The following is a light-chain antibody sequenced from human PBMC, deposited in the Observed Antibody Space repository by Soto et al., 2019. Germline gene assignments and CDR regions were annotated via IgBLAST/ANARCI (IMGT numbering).Light chain of an antibody. CDR2: GAS. Sequence: EIVMTQSPATLSVSPGERATLSCRASQSVSSNLAWYQQKPGQAPRLLIYGASTRATGIPVRFSGSGSGTEFTLNFSSLQSEDFAVYYCQQYNNWPGTFGQGTKVEIK. CDR1: QSVSSN. CDR3: QQYNNWPGT. J-gene: IGKJ1*01. V-gene: IGKV3-15*01.